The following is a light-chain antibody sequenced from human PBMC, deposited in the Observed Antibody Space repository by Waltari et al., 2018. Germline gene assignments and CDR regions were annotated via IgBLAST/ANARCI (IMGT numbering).Light chain of an antibody. Sequence: QSVLTPPASVSGSPGQSLTIPCVGPFSDIGGYSFVSWYHQHPGKAPRLIIYGVADRPSGISHRFSGSKSGNTASLTISGLQADDEADYYCSSYSSGSTVLLFGGGTTLTVL. CDR3: SSYSSGSTVLL. CDR2: GVA. V-gene: IGLV2-14*03. CDR1: FSDIGGYSF. J-gene: IGLJ2*01.